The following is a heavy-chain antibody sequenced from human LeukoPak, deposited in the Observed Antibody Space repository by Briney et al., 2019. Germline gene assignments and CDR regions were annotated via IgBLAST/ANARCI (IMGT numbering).Heavy chain of an antibody. Sequence: GGSLRLSCAASGFTFTNYAMTWVRQAPGKGLEWVSIIYSGGSTFYADSVKGRFTISRDNSKNTLYLQMNSLRAEDTAVYYCANPPPVTKPRFDSWGQGTLVTVSS. CDR2: IYSGGST. D-gene: IGHD4-17*01. CDR3: ANPPPVTKPRFDS. V-gene: IGHV3-23*03. J-gene: IGHJ5*01. CDR1: GFTFTNYA.